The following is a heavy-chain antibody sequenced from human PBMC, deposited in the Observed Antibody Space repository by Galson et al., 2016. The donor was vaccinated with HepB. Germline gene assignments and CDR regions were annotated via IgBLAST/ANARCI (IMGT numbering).Heavy chain of an antibody. CDR2: ISYDGSNK. CDR1: GFTFSSYG. Sequence: SLRLSCAASGFTFSSYGMHWVRQAPGKGLEWVALISYDGSNKYYADSLKGRFTISRDNSKNTLYLQMNSLRAEDTAVYYRARDGYDIFTGYYPGYYFDYWGQGTLVTVSS. V-gene: IGHV3-30*03. D-gene: IGHD3-9*01. CDR3: ARDGYDIFTGYYPGYYFDY. J-gene: IGHJ4*02.